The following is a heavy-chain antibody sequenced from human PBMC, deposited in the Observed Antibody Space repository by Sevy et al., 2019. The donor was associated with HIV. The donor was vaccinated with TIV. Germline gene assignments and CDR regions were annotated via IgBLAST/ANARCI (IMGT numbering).Heavy chain of an antibody. CDR3: ARVGLLRYFDWLGGPGGMDV. D-gene: IGHD3-9*01. CDR2: INPNSGGT. V-gene: IGHV1-2*06. CDR1: GYTFTGYY. Sequence: ASVKVSCKASGYTFTGYYMHWVRQAPGQGLEWMGRINPNSGGTNYAQKFQGRVTMTRDTSISTAYMELSRLRSDDTAVYYWARVGLLRYFDWLGGPGGMDVWGQGTTVTVSS. J-gene: IGHJ6*02.